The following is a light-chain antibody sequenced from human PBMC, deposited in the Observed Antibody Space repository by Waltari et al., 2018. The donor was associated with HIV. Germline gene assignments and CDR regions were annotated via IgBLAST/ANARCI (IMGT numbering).Light chain of an antibody. J-gene: IGLJ1*01. CDR3: STWDYSLSAYV. V-gene: IGLV1-36*01. CDR1: SNNIGSYA. Sequence: QSALTQDASVSGTVGQKVTLSCTGHSNNIGSYAVGWYQQISHGAPKAVMFGDSLPSGIPDRFSGSKSGTTASLVISGLQPEDEADYYCSTWDYSLSAYVFGAGTKVTVL. CDR2: GDS.